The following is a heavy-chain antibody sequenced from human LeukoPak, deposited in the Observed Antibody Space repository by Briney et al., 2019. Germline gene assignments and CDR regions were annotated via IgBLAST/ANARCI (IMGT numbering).Heavy chain of an antibody. V-gene: IGHV4-4*07. CDR1: GGSISSYY. Sequence: SETLSLTCTVSGGSISSYYWSWIRQPAGKGLEWIGRIYTSGSTNYNPSLKSRVTMSVDTSKNQFSLKLSSVTAADTAVYYCARDSYDFWSGYYFYYWGQGTLVTVSP. D-gene: IGHD3-3*01. J-gene: IGHJ4*02. CDR3: ARDSYDFWSGYYFYY. CDR2: IYTSGST.